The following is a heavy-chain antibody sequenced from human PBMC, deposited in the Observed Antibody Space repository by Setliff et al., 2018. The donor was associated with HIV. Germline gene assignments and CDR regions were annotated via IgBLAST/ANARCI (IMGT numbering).Heavy chain of an antibody. V-gene: IGHV4-34*01. CDR2: INHSGST. Sequence: SETLSLTCAVYGGSFSDYCWTWIRQPPGKGLEWIGEINHSGSTNYNMSLWSRVTISLDASRNQFSLELISVTAADTAVYYCAGGPGTTSIDYWAQGTLVTVSS. D-gene: IGHD1-26*01. J-gene: IGHJ4*02. CDR3: AGGPGTTSIDY. CDR1: GGSFSDYC.